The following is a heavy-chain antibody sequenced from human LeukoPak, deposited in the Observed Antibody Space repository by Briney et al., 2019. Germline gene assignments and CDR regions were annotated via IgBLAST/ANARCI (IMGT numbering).Heavy chain of an antibody. CDR2: SKTKTDGGTT. D-gene: IGHD2-2*01. CDR1: GFTLSSAW. Sequence: GGSLRLSCAGSGFTLSSAWMTWVRQAPGKGLEWVGLSKTKTDGGTTDYAAPVKGRFTISRDDSKNTLYLQMNSLKTEDTAVYYCAKYCISADCYANWFGPWGQGTLVTVSS. V-gene: IGHV3-15*01. J-gene: IGHJ5*02. CDR3: AKYCISADCYANWFGP.